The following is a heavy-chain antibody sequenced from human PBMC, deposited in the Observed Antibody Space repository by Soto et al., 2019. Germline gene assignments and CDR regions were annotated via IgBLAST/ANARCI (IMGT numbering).Heavy chain of an antibody. J-gene: IGHJ6*02. CDR3: AREFSAFGVPSGIMDV. CDR2: ITYDGSNK. V-gene: IGHV3-30-3*01. D-gene: IGHD3-16*01. Sequence: GGSLRLSCAASGCTCSNNAMHWVRQAHGKGLEWVAVITYDGSNKYYADSVKGRFTISRDNSKNTVYLEMTSLRAEDTAIYYCAREFSAFGVPSGIMDVWGQGVTVTVSS. CDR1: GCTCSNNA.